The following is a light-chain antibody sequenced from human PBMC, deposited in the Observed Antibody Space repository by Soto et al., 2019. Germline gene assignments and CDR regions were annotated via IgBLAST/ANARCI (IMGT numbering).Light chain of an antibody. Sequence: ENVLTQSPGTLSLSPGETLTLSCRASESVRVNSFAWYHQRPGQAPRLLISGASSRATGIPDRFSGSGSGTDFTLTISRLEPEDFALYYCQHYAHNSPITFGQGTRLEIK. CDR3: QHYAHNSPIT. V-gene: IGKV3-20*01. J-gene: IGKJ5*01. CDR2: GAS. CDR1: ESVRVNS.